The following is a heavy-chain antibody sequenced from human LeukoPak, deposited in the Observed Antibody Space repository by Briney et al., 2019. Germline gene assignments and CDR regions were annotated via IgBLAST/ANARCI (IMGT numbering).Heavy chain of an antibody. CDR2: IDHSGST. Sequence: SETLSLTCAVYGGSFSGYYWSWIRQPPGKGLEWIGEIDHSGSTNYNPSLKSRVTISVDTSKNQFSLKLSSVTAADTAVYYCARGPRVRGSDYWGQGTLVTVSS. J-gene: IGHJ4*02. V-gene: IGHV4-34*01. CDR1: GGSFSGYY. CDR3: ARGPRVRGSDY. D-gene: IGHD5-12*01.